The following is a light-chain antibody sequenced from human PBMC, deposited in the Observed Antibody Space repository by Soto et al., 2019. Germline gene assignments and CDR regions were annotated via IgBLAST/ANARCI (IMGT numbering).Light chain of an antibody. CDR1: QSVAYN. Sequence: EILMTQSPVTLSVSPGESATLSCRACQSVAYNLAWYQQKPGQAPRLLIYGASTRATDIPARFSGSGFGTEFTLTINSLQSEDFAVYYCQQYNDWPPYTFGQGTKLHIK. V-gene: IGKV3-15*01. CDR2: GAS. CDR3: QQYNDWPPYT. J-gene: IGKJ2*01.